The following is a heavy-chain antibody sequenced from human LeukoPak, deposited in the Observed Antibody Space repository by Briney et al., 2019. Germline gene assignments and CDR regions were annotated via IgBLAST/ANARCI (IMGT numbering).Heavy chain of an antibody. CDR1: GYTLTELS. Sequence: GASVKVSSKVSGYTLTELSMHWVRQAPGKGLEWMGGFDPEDGETIYAQKFQGRVTMTEDTSTDTAYMELSSLRSEDTAVYYCATEQSGITIFGVVYWGQGTLVTVSS. J-gene: IGHJ4*02. V-gene: IGHV1-24*01. D-gene: IGHD3-3*01. CDR2: FDPEDGET. CDR3: ATEQSGITIFGVVY.